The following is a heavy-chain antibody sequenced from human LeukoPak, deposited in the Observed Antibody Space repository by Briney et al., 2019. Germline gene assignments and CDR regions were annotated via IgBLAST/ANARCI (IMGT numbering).Heavy chain of an antibody. CDR2: ISGNNGYT. J-gene: IGHJ4*02. V-gene: IGHV3-23*01. CDR3: VRDDDRPDNGLDY. Sequence: GGSLRLSCAASGFTFSNYAMSWVRQAPGKGLEWVSFISGNNGYTFYADSVKGRFTISRDNSKNTLYLQMNSLRAEDTAVYYCVRDDDRPDNGLDYWGQGTLVTVSS. D-gene: IGHD3-22*01. CDR1: GFTFSNYA.